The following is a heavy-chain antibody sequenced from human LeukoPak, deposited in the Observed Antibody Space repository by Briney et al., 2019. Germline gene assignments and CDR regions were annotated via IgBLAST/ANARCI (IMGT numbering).Heavy chain of an antibody. D-gene: IGHD1-26*01. CDR2: IKQDGSEK. Sequence: VGSLRLSCAASGFTFSSYWMSWVRQAPGKGLEWVANIKQDGSEKYYVDSVKGRFTISRDNAKNSLYLQMNSLRAEDTAVYYCAIVSGSYDYYYYMDVWGKGTTVTVSS. CDR3: AIVSGSYDYYYYMDV. V-gene: IGHV3-7*01. J-gene: IGHJ6*03. CDR1: GFTFSSYW.